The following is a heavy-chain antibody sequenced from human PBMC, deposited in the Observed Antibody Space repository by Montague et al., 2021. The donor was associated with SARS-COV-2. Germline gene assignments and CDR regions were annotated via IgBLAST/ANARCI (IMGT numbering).Heavy chain of an antibody. V-gene: IGHV4-59*08. D-gene: IGHD2-21*01. CDR1: GGSISSSC. Sequence: SETLSLTCSVSGGSISSSCWSWIRQPPGKGLEWIGYIYNYGSAKYNPSPKSRVTISVDTSKNQFSLKLRSVTAVDTAVYYCARHANCDWYYFDYWGQGTLVTVSS. CDR3: ARHANCDWYYFDY. CDR2: IYNYGSA. J-gene: IGHJ4*02.